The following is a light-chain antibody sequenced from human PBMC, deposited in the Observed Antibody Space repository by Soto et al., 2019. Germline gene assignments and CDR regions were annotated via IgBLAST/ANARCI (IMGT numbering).Light chain of an antibody. CDR3: QQTYTIPYT. CDR2: AAS. CDR1: QSISTY. J-gene: IGKJ2*01. Sequence: DMQMTQSPSSLPASVGDRVTLTCRASQSISTYLNWYQQKPGKAPKLLIYAASSLQSGVPSRLSGSGSGRDFTLTISSLQPEDFATYYCQQTYTIPYTFGQGTKLEIK. V-gene: IGKV1-39*01.